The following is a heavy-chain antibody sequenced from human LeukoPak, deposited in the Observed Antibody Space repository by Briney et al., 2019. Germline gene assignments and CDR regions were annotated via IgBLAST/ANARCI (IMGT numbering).Heavy chain of an antibody. CDR2: IRYDGSDK. CDR3: AKESTKVYYYYYMDV. CDR1: GFTFSSYG. V-gene: IGHV3-30*02. J-gene: IGHJ6*03. D-gene: IGHD3-10*01. Sequence: GGSLRLSCAASGFTFSSYGMHWVRQAPGKGLEWVAFIRYDGSDKIYADSVKGRFTISRDNSKNTLYLQMNSLRAEDTAVYYCAKESTKVYYYYYMDVWGKGTTVTISS.